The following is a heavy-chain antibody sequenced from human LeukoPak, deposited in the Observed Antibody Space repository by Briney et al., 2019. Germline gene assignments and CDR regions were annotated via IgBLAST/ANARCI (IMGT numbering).Heavy chain of an antibody. CDR1: GYTFTGYY. D-gene: IGHD6-19*01. Sequence: ASVKVSFKASGYTFTGYYMHLVRQAPGQGLEWMGWFNPNSGGTNYAQKFQGKVPMPRDTSISTAYMELSRLRSDDTAVYSCAREPPQWLVLGYDYWGQGTLVTVSS. CDR3: AREPPQWLVLGYDY. J-gene: IGHJ4*02. V-gene: IGHV1-2*02. CDR2: FNPNSGGT.